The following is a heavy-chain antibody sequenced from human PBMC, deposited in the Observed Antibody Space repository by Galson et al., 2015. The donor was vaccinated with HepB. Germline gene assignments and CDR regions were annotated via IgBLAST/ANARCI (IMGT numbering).Heavy chain of an antibody. CDR1: GFSFSGSA. CDR2: ISGSGSTT. CDR3: AKSSVSSWGHFDS. D-gene: IGHD1-26*01. J-gene: IGHJ4*02. Sequence: SLRLSCAASGFSFSGSAMDWVRQAPGKGLEWVSFISGSGSTTYYADSVRGRLTISRDNSKDTLYLQINILRPEDTAVYYCAKSSVSSWGHFDSWGQGTLVTVSS. V-gene: IGHV3-23*01.